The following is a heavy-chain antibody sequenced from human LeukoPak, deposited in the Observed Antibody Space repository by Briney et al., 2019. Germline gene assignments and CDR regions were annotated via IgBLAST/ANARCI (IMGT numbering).Heavy chain of an antibody. CDR1: GFTFSSYS. CDR2: ISSSSSTI. V-gene: IGHV3-48*04. Sequence: PGGSLRLSCAASGFTFSSYSMTWVRQAPGKGLEWVSYISSSSSTIYYADSVKGRFTISRDNAKNSLYLQMNSLRAEDTAVYYCARGTGNYYGYWGQGTLVTVSS. CDR3: ARGTGNYYGY. J-gene: IGHJ4*02. D-gene: IGHD3/OR15-3a*01.